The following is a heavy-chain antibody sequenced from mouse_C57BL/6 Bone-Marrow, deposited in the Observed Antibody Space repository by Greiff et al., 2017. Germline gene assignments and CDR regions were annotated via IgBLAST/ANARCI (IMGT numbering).Heavy chain of an antibody. Sequence: EVKLVESGGDLVKPGGSLKLSCAASGFTFSSYGMSWVRQTPDKRLEWVATISSGGSYTYYPDSVKGRFTISRDNAKNTLYLQRSSLKSEDTAMYYGASFSHWYFDVWGTGTTVTVSS. V-gene: IGHV5-6*01. J-gene: IGHJ1*03. CDR2: ISSGGSYT. CDR3: ASFSHWYFDV. CDR1: GFTFSSYG.